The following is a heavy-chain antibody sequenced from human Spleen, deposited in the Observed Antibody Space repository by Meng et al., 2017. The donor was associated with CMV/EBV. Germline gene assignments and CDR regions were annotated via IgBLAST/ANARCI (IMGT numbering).Heavy chain of an antibody. CDR2: ISWNSGSI. J-gene: IGHJ4*02. V-gene: IGHV3-9*01. D-gene: IGHD6-19*01. CDR3: AKGWSSGWYAGPHYFDY. CDR1: GFRIDDYA. Sequence: SLKISCAASGFRIDDYAMHWARQAPGKGLEWVSGISWNSGSIAYADSVKGRFTISRDNAKKSLYLQMNSLRAEDTALYYCAKGWSSGWYAGPHYFDYWGQGTLVTVSS.